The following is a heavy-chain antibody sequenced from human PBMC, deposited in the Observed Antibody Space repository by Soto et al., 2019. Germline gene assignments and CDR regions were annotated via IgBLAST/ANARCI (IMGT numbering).Heavy chain of an antibody. J-gene: IGHJ3*01. Sequence: QVQLVQSGAEVMRPGSSVKVSCKASGDTLNLYTINWVRQAPGQGLEWMGGINPASDAATFAQKFQGRVSITADGSRSTAYMELSRLIYEDTAMYYCARRDSSFAFDVWGQGTMVTVS. D-gene: IGHD2-21*01. CDR3: ARRDSSFAFDV. CDR2: INPASDAA. V-gene: IGHV1-69*12. CDR1: GDTLNLYT.